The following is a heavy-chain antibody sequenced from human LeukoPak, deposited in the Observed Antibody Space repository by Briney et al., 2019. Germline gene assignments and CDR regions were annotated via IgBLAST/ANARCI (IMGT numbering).Heavy chain of an antibody. D-gene: IGHD1-26*01. Sequence: PGGSLRLSCAASGFTFSSYSMNWVRKAPGKGLEWVSSISSSSRYIYYADSVKGRFTISRDNAKNSLYLQMNSLRAEDTAVYYCARVQKASGATTPLFRYWGQGTLVTVSS. CDR1: GFTFSSYS. CDR2: ISSSSRYI. CDR3: ARVQKASGATTPLFRY. V-gene: IGHV3-21*01. J-gene: IGHJ4*02.